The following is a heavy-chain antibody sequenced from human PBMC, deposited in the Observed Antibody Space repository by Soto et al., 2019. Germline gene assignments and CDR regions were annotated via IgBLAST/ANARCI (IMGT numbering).Heavy chain of an antibody. J-gene: IGHJ4*02. Sequence: DVQLVDSGGGLVQPGGSLRLACAASGFTFSNYAMSWVRQAPGKGREWVSLVSATAGTTYYTDSVKGRFTISRDNSRNTVYLQMNRLRAHDTAVYYCAKDRLAVGFDYWGQGTLVTVS. CDR2: VSATAGTT. CDR1: GFTFSNYA. D-gene: IGHD3-16*01. V-gene: IGHV3-23*04. CDR3: AKDRLAVGFDY.